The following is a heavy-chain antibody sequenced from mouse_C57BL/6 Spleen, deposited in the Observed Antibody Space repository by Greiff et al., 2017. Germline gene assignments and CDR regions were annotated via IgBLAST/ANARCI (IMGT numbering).Heavy chain of an antibody. CDR3: ARGEEKITTVVAPDY. CDR2: IDPSDSET. CDR1: GYTFTSYW. V-gene: IGHV1-52*01. J-gene: IGHJ2*01. D-gene: IGHD1-1*01. Sequence: QVQLQQPGAALVRPGSSVQLSCKASGYTFTSYWMHWVKQRPIQGLEWIGNIDPSDSETPYNQKFKDKATLTVDKSSSTAYMQLSSLTSEDSAVYYCARGEEKITTVVAPDYWGQGTTLTVAS.